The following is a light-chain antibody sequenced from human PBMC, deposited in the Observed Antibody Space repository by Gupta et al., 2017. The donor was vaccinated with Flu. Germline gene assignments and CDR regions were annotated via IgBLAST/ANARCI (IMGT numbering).Light chain of an antibody. CDR2: AVS. J-gene: IGKJ5*01. Sequence: LDWYSQKQGQSPQILIYAVSYRASGVPDRFSGSGSDSDFTLKISRVEADDVGLYYCMQRKEFPITFGQGTRLEIK. V-gene: IGKV2-40*01. CDR3: MQRKEFPIT.